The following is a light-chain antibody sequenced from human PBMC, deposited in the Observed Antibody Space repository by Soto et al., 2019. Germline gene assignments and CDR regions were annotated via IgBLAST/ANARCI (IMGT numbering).Light chain of an antibody. Sequence: EIVLTQSPSTLSLSPGERVTLSCRASQSVSSYLAWYQQKPGQAPRLLIYDASNSANGIPPRFSGSGSGTDFTITISSLVPEDFAVYYCQQRSNWPPITFGQGTRLEIK. J-gene: IGKJ5*01. CDR2: DAS. CDR1: QSVSSY. V-gene: IGKV3-11*01. CDR3: QQRSNWPPIT.